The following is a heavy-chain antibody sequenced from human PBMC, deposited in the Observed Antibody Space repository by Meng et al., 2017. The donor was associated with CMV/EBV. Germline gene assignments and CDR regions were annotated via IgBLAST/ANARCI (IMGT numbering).Heavy chain of an antibody. CDR3: ARMGHSNSSGYYGYFDY. V-gene: IGHV3-72*01. Sequence: FSDHYMEWVRQTPGKGLECVGRTADKANNYITEYAPSVKGRFTISRDVLKNALYLQMNDLNIGDTAVYYCARMGHSNSSGYYGYFDYWGQGSLVTVSS. CDR1: FSDHY. CDR2: TADKANNYIT. D-gene: IGHD3-22*01. J-gene: IGHJ4*02.